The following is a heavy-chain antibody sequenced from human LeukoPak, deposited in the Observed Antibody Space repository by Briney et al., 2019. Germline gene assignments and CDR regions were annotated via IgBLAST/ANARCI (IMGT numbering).Heavy chain of an antibody. CDR3: AKTSLSDPSGHYYYMDV. Sequence: PGGSLRLSCAASGFTFSSYSINWVRQAPGKGLEWVSSISSSSSYIYYADSVKARFTISRDNSQNTVSLQLNNLRIEDTALYYCAKTSLSDPSGHYYYMDVWGKGTTVTVSS. V-gene: IGHV3-21*01. J-gene: IGHJ6*03. D-gene: IGHD3-3*01. CDR2: ISSSSSYI. CDR1: GFTFSSYS.